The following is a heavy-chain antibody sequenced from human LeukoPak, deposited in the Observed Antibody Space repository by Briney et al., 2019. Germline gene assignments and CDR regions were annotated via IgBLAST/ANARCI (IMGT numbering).Heavy chain of an antibody. J-gene: IGHJ4*02. CDR3: AKMDECYGSGSSFDY. CDR2: ISYDGSNK. CDR1: GFTFSSYG. Sequence: GGSLRLSCAASGFTFSSYGMHWVRQAPGKGLEWVAVISYDGSNKYYADSVKGRFTISRDNSKNTLYLQMNSLRAEDTAVYYCAKMDECYGSGSSFDYWGQGTLVTVSA. D-gene: IGHD3-10*01. V-gene: IGHV3-30*18.